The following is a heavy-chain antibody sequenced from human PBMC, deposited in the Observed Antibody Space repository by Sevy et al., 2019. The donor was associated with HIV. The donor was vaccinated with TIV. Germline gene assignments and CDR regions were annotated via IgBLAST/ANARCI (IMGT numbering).Heavy chain of an antibody. D-gene: IGHD4-17*01. CDR2: INQHGNEK. J-gene: IGHJ4*02. CDR1: GFTFTTYW. V-gene: IGHV3-7*01. CDR3: ARDLEFYDYGDYGPAFMPDY. Sequence: GGSLRLSCAASGFTFTTYWMTWVRQAPGKGLEWVANINQHGNEKYYVDSVKGRFTISRDIAKNTLHLQMNSLRVEDTAVYYCARDLEFYDYGDYGPAFMPDYWGQGTLVTVSS.